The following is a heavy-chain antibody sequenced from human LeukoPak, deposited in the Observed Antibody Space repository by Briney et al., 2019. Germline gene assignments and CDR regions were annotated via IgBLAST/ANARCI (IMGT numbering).Heavy chain of an antibody. CDR2: SYHDGSP. J-gene: IGHJ4*02. CDR3: ARQQVSWVYFDY. V-gene: IGHV4-39*01. Sequence: SETLSLTCTVSGGSISGGGYCWGWIRQPPGTGLEWIGTSYHDGSPYYNPSLKSRVTISVDTPKNQFSLKLSSVTAADTAVYYCARQQVSWVYFDYWGQGTLVTVSS. D-gene: IGHD5/OR15-5a*01. CDR1: GGSISGGGYC.